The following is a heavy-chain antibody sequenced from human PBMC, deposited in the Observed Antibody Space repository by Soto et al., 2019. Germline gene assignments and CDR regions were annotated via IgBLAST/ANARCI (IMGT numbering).Heavy chain of an antibody. J-gene: IGHJ5*02. CDR1: GGSLSGYY. CDR3: ARGVKDIVVVVAATRDWFDP. D-gene: IGHD2-15*01. V-gene: IGHV4-34*01. CDR2: INHSGST. Sequence: SETLSLTCAVYGGSLSGYYWSWIRQPPGKGLEWIGEINHSGSTNYNPSLKSRVTISVDTSKNQFSLKLSSVTAADTAVYYRARGVKDIVVVVAATRDWFDPWGQGTLVTVSS.